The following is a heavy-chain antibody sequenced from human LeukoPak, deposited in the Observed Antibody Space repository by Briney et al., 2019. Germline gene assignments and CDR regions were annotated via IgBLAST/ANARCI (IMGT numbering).Heavy chain of an antibody. J-gene: IGHJ4*02. CDR1: GFAFDDYG. CDR3: GKGLYHDYSGIGDY. Sequence: GGSLRLSCAASGFAFDDYGMSWVRQAPGKGLEWVSGINWNGGSTGYADSVKGRFTISRDNSQNKLYLQANSLRAEDTAVYYCGKGLYHDYSGIGDYWGQGSLVTVSS. V-gene: IGHV3-20*04. D-gene: IGHD3-22*01. CDR2: INWNGGST.